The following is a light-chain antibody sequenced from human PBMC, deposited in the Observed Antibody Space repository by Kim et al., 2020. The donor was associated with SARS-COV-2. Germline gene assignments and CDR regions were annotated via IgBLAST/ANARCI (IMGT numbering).Light chain of an antibody. V-gene: IGLV7-43*01. J-gene: IGLJ3*02. Sequence: GTVTLTCASSTGAVTTAHHSTWFQQKPGQPLKTLIYSTTEKHSWTPARFSGSLLGGKGALTVSGVQPEDEAEYHCLLFHGGAEPWVFGGGTKLTVL. CDR1: TGAVTTAHH. CDR3: LLFHGGAEPWV. CDR2: STT.